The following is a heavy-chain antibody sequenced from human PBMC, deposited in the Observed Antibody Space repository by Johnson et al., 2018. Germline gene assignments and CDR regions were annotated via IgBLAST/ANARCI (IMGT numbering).Heavy chain of an antibody. CDR1: GGSISSYY. CDR3: ARGRGTGSYSQAYLDH. CDR2: MYHSGGT. Sequence: QVQLQESGPGLVKPSDTLSLMCTVSGGSISSYYYHWIRQSPGKGLEWIGYMYHSGGTNYNPSLHGRVTISLDTSKNQFSLKLSSVTAADTAVYYCARGRGTGSYSQAYLDHWGQGTLVTVSS. D-gene: IGHD3-3*02. V-gene: IGHV4-59*01. J-gene: IGHJ1*01.